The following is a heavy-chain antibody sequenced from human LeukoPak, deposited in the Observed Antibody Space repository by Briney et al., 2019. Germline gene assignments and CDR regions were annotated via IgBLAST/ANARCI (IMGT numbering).Heavy chain of an antibody. CDR1: GGSISSYY. V-gene: IGHV4-59*01. Sequence: SETLSLTCTVSGGSISSYYWSWIRQPPGRGLEWTGYIYYSGSTNYNSSLKSRVTISVDTSKNQFSLKLSSVTAADTAVYYCARARANNPVDYWGQGTLVTVSS. CDR2: IYYSGST. D-gene: IGHD1-26*01. CDR3: ARARANNPVDY. J-gene: IGHJ4*02.